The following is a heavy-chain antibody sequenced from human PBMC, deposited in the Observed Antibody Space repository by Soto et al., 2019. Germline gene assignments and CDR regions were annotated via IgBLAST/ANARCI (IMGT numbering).Heavy chain of an antibody. V-gene: IGHV1-46*03. CDR2: INPSGGST. Sequence: ASVKVSCKASGYTFTSYYMHWVRQAPGQGLEWMGIINPSGGSTTYAQKFQGRVTMTRDTSTGAVYMELSSLISEDTAVYYCTRGGSYPKKLDYWGQGTLVNVPS. J-gene: IGHJ4*02. CDR3: TRGGSYPKKLDY. CDR1: GYTFTSYY. D-gene: IGHD1-26*01.